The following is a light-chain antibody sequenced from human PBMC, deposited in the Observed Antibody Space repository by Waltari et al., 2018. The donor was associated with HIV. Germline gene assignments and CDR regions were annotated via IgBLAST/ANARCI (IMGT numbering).Light chain of an antibody. J-gene: IGLJ1*01. CDR3: AAWDDSLNAPYV. Sequence: HSVLTQQPSASGTPGQRVTIPFSASSSNIGINHVNWYQQFPGTAPKLLTYSNNQRPSGGPDRCSGSKSGTSASLAISGLQSEDEADYYCAAWDDSLNAPYVFGTGTKVTVL. V-gene: IGLV1-44*01. CDR2: SNN. CDR1: SSNIGINH.